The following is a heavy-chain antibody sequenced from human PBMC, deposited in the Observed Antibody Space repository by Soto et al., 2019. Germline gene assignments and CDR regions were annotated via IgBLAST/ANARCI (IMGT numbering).Heavy chain of an antibody. J-gene: IGHJ6*01. CDR1: GGSFSGYY. V-gene: IGHV4-34*01. D-gene: IGHD4-17*01. CDR2: INHSGST. CDR3: ARGGTVYGDYESYYYNGMDV. Sequence: SETLSLTCAVYGGSFSGYYWSWFRQPPGKGLEWIGEINHSGSTNYNPSLKSRVTISVDTSKNQFSLRLGSVTAPHTAVYYCARGGTVYGDYESYYYNGMDVWGQGTTVTVAS.